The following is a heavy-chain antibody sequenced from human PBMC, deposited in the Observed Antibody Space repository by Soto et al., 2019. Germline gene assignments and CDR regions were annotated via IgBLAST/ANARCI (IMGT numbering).Heavy chain of an antibody. J-gene: IGHJ3*02. CDR2: IYSGGGT. CDR3: ARGKGGDANDAFDI. V-gene: IGHV3-53*01. CDR1: GFTVSSNY. D-gene: IGHD2-21*01. Sequence: GGSLRLSCAASGFTVSSNYMSWVRQAPGKGLEWVSVIYSGGGTYYADSVKGRFTISRDNSKNTLYLQMNSLRAEDTAVYYCARGKGGDANDAFDIWGQGTMVTVSS.